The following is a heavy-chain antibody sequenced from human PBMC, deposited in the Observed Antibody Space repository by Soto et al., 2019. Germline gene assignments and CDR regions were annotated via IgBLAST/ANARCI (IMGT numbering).Heavy chain of an antibody. CDR3: AIDGNPDRAYYYGSGSYLDY. V-gene: IGHV1-46*03. J-gene: IGHJ4*02. CDR1: GYTFTSYY. D-gene: IGHD3-10*01. CDR2: INPSGGST. Sequence: ASVKVSCKASGYTFTSYYMHWVRQAPGQGLEWMGIINPSGGSTSYAQKFQGRVTMTRDTSTSTVYMELSSLRSEDTAVYYCAIDGNPDRAYYYGSGSYLDYWGQGTLVTVSS.